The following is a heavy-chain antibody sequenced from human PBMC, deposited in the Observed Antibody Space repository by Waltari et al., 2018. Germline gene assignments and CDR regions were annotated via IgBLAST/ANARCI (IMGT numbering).Heavy chain of an antibody. J-gene: IGHJ5*02. D-gene: IGHD6-13*01. V-gene: IGHV4-38-2*01. Sequence: QVQLQESGPGLVKPSETLSLTCAVSGYSISSGYYWGWIRQPPGKGLEWIGSIYVSGSTSANPSLNSRVTISVDTSKNQFSLKLSSVTAADTAVYYCARHRDSSSWSDNWFDPWGQGTLVTVSS. CDR3: ARHRDSSSWSDNWFDP. CDR1: GYSISSGYY. CDR2: IYVSGST.